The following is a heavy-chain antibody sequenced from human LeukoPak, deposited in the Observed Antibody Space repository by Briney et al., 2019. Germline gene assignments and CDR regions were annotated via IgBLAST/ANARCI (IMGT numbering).Heavy chain of an antibody. J-gene: IGHJ4*02. Sequence: PGGSLRLSCTASGFTFGDYAMSWVRQAPGKGLEWVGFIRSKAYGGTTEYAASVKGGFTISRDDSKSIAYLQMNSLKTEDTAVHYCTRSGATVSGWPFPYDYWGQGTLVTVSS. D-gene: IGHD6-19*01. CDR2: IRSKAYGGTT. CDR1: GFTFGDYA. V-gene: IGHV3-49*04. CDR3: TRSGATVSGWPFPYDY.